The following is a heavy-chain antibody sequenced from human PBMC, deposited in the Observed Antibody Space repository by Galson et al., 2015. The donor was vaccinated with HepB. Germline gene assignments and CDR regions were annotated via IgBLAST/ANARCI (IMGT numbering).Heavy chain of an antibody. Sequence: SLRLSCAASGFTFSNAWMSWVRQAPGKGLEWVGRIKSKTDGGTTDYAAPVKGRFTISRDDSKNTLYLQMNSLKTEDTAVYYCTTIGMDYGSGSYYNNYFDYWGQGTLVTVSS. CDR1: GFTFSNAW. J-gene: IGHJ4*02. CDR3: TTIGMDYGSGSYYNNYFDY. D-gene: IGHD3-10*01. CDR2: IKSKTDGGTT. V-gene: IGHV3-15*01.